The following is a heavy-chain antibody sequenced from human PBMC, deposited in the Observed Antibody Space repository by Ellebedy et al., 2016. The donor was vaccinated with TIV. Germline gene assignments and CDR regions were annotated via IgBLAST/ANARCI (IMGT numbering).Heavy chain of an antibody. CDR3: AAALVVGATGRNMDV. Sequence: GESLKISCGASGFTFSNYWMNWVRQAPGKGLEWVANINQDGSEKYYVNSVKGRFTISRDNAKNSLYLQMNSLRAEDTAVYYCAAALVVGATGRNMDVWGQGTTVTVSS. J-gene: IGHJ6*02. V-gene: IGHV3-7*01. D-gene: IGHD1-26*01. CDR1: GFTFSNYW. CDR2: INQDGSEK.